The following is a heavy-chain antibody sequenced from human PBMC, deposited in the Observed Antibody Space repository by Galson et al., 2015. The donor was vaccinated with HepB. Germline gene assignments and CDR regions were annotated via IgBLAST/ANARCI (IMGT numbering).Heavy chain of an antibody. CDR2: IYYSGST. CDR3: ARVGRDGYNLLDY. CDR1: GGSISSDGYY. D-gene: IGHD5-24*01. Sequence: LSLTCTVSGGSISSDGYYWSWIRQHPGKGLEWIGYIYYSGSTYYNPSLKSRVTISVDTSKNQFSLKLSSVTAADTAVYYCARVGRDGYNLLDYWGQGTLVTVSS. V-gene: IGHV4-31*03. J-gene: IGHJ4*02.